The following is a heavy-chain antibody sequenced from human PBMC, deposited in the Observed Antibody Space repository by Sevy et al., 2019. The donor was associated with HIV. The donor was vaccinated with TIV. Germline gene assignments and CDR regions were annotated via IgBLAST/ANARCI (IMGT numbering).Heavy chain of an antibody. Sequence: SETLSLTCTLSGGFVSSSSYFWSWIRQPPGKGLESIGYIYYSGSTNYNPSLKSRVTISVDTSKNQFSLKLSSVTAADTAVYYCARVGGLTDYGMDVWGQGTTVTVSS. CDR2: IYYSGST. V-gene: IGHV4-61*01. CDR1: GGFVSSSSYF. J-gene: IGHJ6*02. CDR3: ARVGGLTDYGMDV. D-gene: IGHD1-26*01.